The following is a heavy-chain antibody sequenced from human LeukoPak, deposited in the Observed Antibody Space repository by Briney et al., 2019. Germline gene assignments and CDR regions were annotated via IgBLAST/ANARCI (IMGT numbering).Heavy chain of an antibody. CDR3: ASQRGGVVPAANYYYYYYMDV. CDR1: GGTFSSYA. D-gene: IGHD2-2*01. J-gene: IGHJ6*03. Sequence: SVKVSCKASGGTFSSYAISWVRQAPGQGIEWMGGIIPIFGTANYAQKFQGRVTITADESTSTAYMELSSLRSEDTAVYYCASQRGGVVPAANYYYYYYMDVWGKGTTVTVSS. V-gene: IGHV1-69*01. CDR2: IIPIFGTA.